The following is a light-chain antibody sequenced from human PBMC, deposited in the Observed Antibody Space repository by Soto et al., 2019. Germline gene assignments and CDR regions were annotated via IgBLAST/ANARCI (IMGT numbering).Light chain of an antibody. CDR2: GAS. CDR3: QQYNIWTWT. V-gene: IGKV3-15*01. CDR1: QSISTK. Sequence: EIVMTQSTATLSMSPGRRATLSCRASQSISTKLAWYQQKPGQAPRLLIYGASTRATGIPARFSGSGSGTEFTLTISSLQSEDFAIYYCQQYNIWTWTFGQGTKVDIK. J-gene: IGKJ1*01.